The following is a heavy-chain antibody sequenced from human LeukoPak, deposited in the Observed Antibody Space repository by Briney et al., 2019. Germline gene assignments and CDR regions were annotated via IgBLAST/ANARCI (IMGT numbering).Heavy chain of an antibody. D-gene: IGHD2-2*01. V-gene: IGHV1-24*01. CDR1: GYTLTELS. J-gene: IGHJ4*02. CDR3: ARERGENCSSTSCYPFDY. Sequence: GASVKVSCKVSGYTLTELSMHWVRQAPGKGLEWMGGFDPEDGETIYAQKFQGRVTITADESTSTAYMGLSSLRSEDTAVYYCARERGENCSSTSCYPFDYWGQGTLVTVSS. CDR2: FDPEDGET.